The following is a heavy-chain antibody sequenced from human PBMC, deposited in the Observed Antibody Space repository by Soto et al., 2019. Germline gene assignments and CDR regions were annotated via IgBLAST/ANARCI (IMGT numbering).Heavy chain of an antibody. V-gene: IGHV1-69*02. CDR3: AGLGRRRGYSSVEDY. D-gene: IGHD3-22*01. J-gene: IGHJ4*02. CDR1: GGTFSSYT. CDR2: IIPILGIA. Sequence: GASVKVSCKASGGTFSSYTITWVRQAPGQGLEWMGRIIPILGIANYAQKFQGRVTITADKSTSTAYMELSSLRSEDTAVYYCAGLGRRRGYSSVEDYWGPATLVPVSS.